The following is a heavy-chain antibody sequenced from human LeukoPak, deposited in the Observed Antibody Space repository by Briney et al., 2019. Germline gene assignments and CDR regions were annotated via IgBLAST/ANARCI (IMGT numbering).Heavy chain of an antibody. CDR2: MNPNSGNT. CDR1: GYTFTSYD. CDR3: ARDGGSWSEGGPGGADY. V-gene: IGHV1-8*01. D-gene: IGHD1-26*01. J-gene: IGHJ4*02. Sequence: GASVKVSCKASGYTFTSYDINWVRQATGQGLEWMGWMNPNSGNTGYAQKFQGRVTMTRNTSISTAYIDLRSLRSGDTAVYYCARDGGSWSEGGPGGADYWGQGTLVTVSS.